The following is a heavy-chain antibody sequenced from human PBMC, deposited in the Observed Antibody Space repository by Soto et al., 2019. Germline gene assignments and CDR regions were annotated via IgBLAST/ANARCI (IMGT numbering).Heavy chain of an antibody. CDR2: FDPEDGET. V-gene: IGHV1-24*01. CDR1: GYTLTELS. Sequence: ASVKVSCKVSGYTLTELSMHWVRQAPGKGLEWMGGFDPEDGETIYAQKFQGRATMTEDTSTDTAYMELSSLRSEDTAVYYCARANWNYLYYYYGMDVWGQGTTVTVSS. J-gene: IGHJ6*02. D-gene: IGHD1-7*01. CDR3: ARANWNYLYYYYGMDV.